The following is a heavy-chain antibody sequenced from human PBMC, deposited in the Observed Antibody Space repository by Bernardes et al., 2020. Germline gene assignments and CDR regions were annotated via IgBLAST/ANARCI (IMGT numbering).Heavy chain of an antibody. CDR2: ISGSGAIT. J-gene: IGHJ4*02. Sequence: GGSLRLFCAASGFTFSSYAMSWVRQAPGKGLEWVSTISGSGAITYYADSVKGRFTISRDNSKNTLYLQMNGLRAEDTAVYYCAKSASHCDYWGQGTLVTVSS. CDR1: GFTFSSYA. V-gene: IGHV3-23*01. D-gene: IGHD2-2*01. CDR3: AKSASHCDY.